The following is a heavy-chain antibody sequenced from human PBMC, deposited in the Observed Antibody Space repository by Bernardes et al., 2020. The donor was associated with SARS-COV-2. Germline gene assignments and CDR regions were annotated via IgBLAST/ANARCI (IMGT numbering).Heavy chain of an antibody. CDR1: GGSISSSSYY. V-gene: IGHV4-39*01. Sequence: SETLSLTCTVSGGSISSSSYYWGWIRQPPEKGLEWIGSIYYSGSTYYNPSLKSRVTISVDTSKNQFSLKLNSVTAADTAVYYCARQGDSDSGYYWNWFDPWGQGTLVTVSS. D-gene: IGHD5-12*01. CDR3: ARQGDSDSGYYWNWFDP. J-gene: IGHJ5*02. CDR2: IYYSGST.